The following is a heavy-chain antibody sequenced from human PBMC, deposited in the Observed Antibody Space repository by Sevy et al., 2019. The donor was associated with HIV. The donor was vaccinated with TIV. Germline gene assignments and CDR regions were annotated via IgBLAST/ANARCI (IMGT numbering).Heavy chain of an antibody. J-gene: IGHJ1*01. CDR3: ARAPTGSQGPGQYFQH. D-gene: IGHD1-26*01. V-gene: IGHV1-18*01. CDR1: GYTFNNYG. CDR2: ISRYNT. Sequence: ASVKVSCKASGYTFNNYGLSWVRQAPGQGLEWMGWISRYNTNYAQNLQGRVTMTTDTSTSTAYMELRSLRSDDTAVYYCARAPTGSQGPGQYFQHWGQGPLVTVSS.